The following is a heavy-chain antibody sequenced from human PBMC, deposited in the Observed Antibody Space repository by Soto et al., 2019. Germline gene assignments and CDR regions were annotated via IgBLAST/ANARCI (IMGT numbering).Heavy chain of an antibody. CDR1: GFTFSSYA. V-gene: IGHV3-30-3*01. Sequence: GGSLRLSCAASGFTFSSYAMHWVRQAPGKGLEWVAVISYDGSNKYYADSVKGRFTISRDNSKNTLYLQMNSLRAEDTAIYYCASRGHYYFDYWGQGTQVTVSS. J-gene: IGHJ4*02. CDR3: ASRGHYYFDY. CDR2: ISYDGSNK. D-gene: IGHD3-10*01.